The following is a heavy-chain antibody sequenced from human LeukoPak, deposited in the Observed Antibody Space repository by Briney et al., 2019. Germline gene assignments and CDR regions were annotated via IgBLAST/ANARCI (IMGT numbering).Heavy chain of an antibody. Sequence: ASVKVSCKASGYTFISYGISWVRQAPGQGLEWMGWISGYNGSTKYAKKVQGRVTMTTDTSTSTAYMELRRLRSDDTAVYYCARDVSRDSRGYYYYGMDVWGQGTTVTVSS. CDR1: GYTFISYG. D-gene: IGHD3-22*01. CDR2: ISGYNGST. CDR3: ARDVSRDSRGYYYYGMDV. V-gene: IGHV1-18*01. J-gene: IGHJ6*02.